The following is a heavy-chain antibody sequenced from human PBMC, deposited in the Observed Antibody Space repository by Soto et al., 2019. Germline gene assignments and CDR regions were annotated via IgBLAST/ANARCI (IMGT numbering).Heavy chain of an antibody. V-gene: IGHV4-34*12. CDR3: ARSPLSYDYVRQTWREVGDSFDV. CDR2: LIHGGST. J-gene: IGHJ3*01. CDR1: NSSLGAFH. Sequence: SLTCAIYNSSLGAFHWTWIRKPPVKGLDLIGELIHGGSTNYNPSLKSRVTFSLDTSKSQFSLHVMSVTAADTAVYYCARSPLSYDYVRQTWREVGDSFDVWGRGTSVTVS. D-gene: IGHD3-10*02.